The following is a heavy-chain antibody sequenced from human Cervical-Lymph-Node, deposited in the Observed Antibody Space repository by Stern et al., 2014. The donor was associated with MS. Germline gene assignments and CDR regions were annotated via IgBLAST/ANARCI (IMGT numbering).Heavy chain of an antibody. CDR2: VSYDGTTA. J-gene: IGHJ3*02. Sequence: VQLVESGGGVVQPGRSLRLSCAGSGFTFSTYAIHWVRQAPGKGLECVAVVSYDGTTAYYADSVKGRFTISRDNSRNTLYLQMNSLRAEDTALYYCAKDASTQWLVQSDAFDIWGQGTMVIVSS. V-gene: IGHV3-30*18. CDR1: GFTFSTYA. D-gene: IGHD6-19*01. CDR3: AKDASTQWLVQSDAFDI.